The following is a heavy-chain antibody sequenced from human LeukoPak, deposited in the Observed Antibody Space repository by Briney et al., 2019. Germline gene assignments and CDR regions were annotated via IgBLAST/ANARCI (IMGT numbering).Heavy chain of an antibody. CDR2: ISAYNGNT. D-gene: IGHD6-13*01. CDR1: GYTLTELS. CDR3: ARCSSSMGGYYYYYMDV. J-gene: IGHJ6*03. Sequence: GASVKVSCKVSGYTLTELSMHWVRQAPGKGLERMGWISAYNGNTNYAQELQGRVTMTTDTSTSTAYMELRSLRSDDTAVYYCARCSSSMGGYYYYYMDVWGKGTTVTVSS. V-gene: IGHV1-18*01.